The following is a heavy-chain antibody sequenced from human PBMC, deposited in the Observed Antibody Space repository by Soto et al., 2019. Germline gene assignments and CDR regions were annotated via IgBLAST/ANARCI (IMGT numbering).Heavy chain of an antibody. CDR3: DGSPNRFYFDY. CDR1: GGSITSYN. D-gene: IGHD1-26*01. V-gene: IGHV4-59*08. CDR2: VYNSGST. Sequence: SGTLSLTCTVSGGSITSYNWNWLRQPPGKALEWIGYVYNSGSTNYNPSLKSRVTISVDTSKNQFSLKVNSVTAADTAVYYCDGSPNRFYFDYWGQGTLVTVSS. J-gene: IGHJ4*02.